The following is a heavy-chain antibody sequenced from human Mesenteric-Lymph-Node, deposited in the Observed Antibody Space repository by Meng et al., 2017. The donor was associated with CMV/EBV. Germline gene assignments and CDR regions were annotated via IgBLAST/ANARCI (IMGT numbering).Heavy chain of an antibody. CDR3: AIYHANFQFDP. D-gene: IGHD2-2*02. CDR1: GGSIASGDYY. J-gene: IGHJ5*02. V-gene: IGHV4-39*07. Sequence: SETLSLTCTVSGGSIASGDYYWSWIRQPPGKGLEWIGSIYYSGSTYYNPSLKSRVTISVDTSKNQFSLKLSSVTAADTAVYYCAIYHANFQFDPWGQGTLVTVSS. CDR2: IYYSGST.